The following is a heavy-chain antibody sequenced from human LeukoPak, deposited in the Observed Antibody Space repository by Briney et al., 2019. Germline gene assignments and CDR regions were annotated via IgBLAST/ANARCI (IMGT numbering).Heavy chain of an antibody. CDR1: GGTFSSYA. V-gene: IGHV1-69*05. J-gene: IGHJ6*03. CDR2: IIPIFGTA. CDR3: ASSTMIVYYYYYYMDV. Sequence: SVKVSCKASGGTFSSYAISWVRQAPGQGLEWMGGIIPIFGTANYAQKFQGRVTITTDESTSTAYMELSSLRSEDTAVYYCASSTMIVYYYYYYMDVWGKGTPVTVSS. D-gene: IGHD3-22*01.